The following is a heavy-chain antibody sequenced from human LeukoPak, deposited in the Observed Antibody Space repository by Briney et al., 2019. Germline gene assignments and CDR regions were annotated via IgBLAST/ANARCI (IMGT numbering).Heavy chain of an antibody. J-gene: IGHJ4*02. CDR2: MNPNSGNT. D-gene: IGHD4/OR15-4a*01. CDR1: GYTFTSYD. CDR3: ARHFQNDYLDY. V-gene: IGHV1-8*01. Sequence: ASVKVSCKASGYTFTSYDINWVRQATGQGLEWMGWMNPNSGNTGYAQEFQGRVTMTRNTSISTAYMELSSLRSEDTAVYYCARHFQNDYLDYWGQGTLVTVSS.